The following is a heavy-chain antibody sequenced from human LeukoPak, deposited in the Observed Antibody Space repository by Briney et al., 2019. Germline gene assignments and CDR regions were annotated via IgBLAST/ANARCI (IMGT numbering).Heavy chain of an antibody. CDR1: GFTFSSYS. D-gene: IGHD2-15*01. J-gene: IGHJ4*02. V-gene: IGHV3-48*01. CDR3: AREGYDRDIVVVVAATYPLTY. CDR2: ISSSSSTI. Sequence: GSLRLSCAASGFTFSSYSMNWVRQAPGKGLEWVSYISSSSSTIYYADSVKGRFTISRDNAKNSLYLQMNSLRAEDTAVYYCAREGYDRDIVVVVAATYPLTYWGQGTLVTVSS.